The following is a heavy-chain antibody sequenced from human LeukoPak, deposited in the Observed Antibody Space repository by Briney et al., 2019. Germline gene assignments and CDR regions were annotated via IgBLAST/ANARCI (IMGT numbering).Heavy chain of an antibody. CDR2: IYYSGST. CDR1: GGPIRGLY. Sequence: SETLSLTCTVSGGPIRGLYWSWIRQPPGKGLEWIGYIYYSGSTTYNPSLKSRVTISVDTSKNQFSLRLRSMIAADTALYYCARGYAYGDIGSFDYWGHGALVTVSS. V-gene: IGHV4-59*01. CDR3: ARGYAYGDIGSFDY. J-gene: IGHJ4*01. D-gene: IGHD4-17*01.